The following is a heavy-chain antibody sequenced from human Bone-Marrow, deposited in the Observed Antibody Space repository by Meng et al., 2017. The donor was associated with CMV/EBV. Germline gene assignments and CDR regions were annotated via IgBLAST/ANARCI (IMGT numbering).Heavy chain of an antibody. V-gene: IGHV3-30*02. CDR3: AKDRGQQLAPFDY. D-gene: IGHD6-13*01. CDR1: GFTFRSYG. J-gene: IGHJ4*02. CDR2: IRYDGSNK. Sequence: QGRLVEAGGGVVQPWGPLRLSCVASGFTFRSYGMHWVRQAPGKGLEWVAFIRYDGSNKYYVDSVKGRFTISRDNSKNTLYLQMNSLRAEDTAVYYCAKDRGQQLAPFDYWGQGTLVTVSS.